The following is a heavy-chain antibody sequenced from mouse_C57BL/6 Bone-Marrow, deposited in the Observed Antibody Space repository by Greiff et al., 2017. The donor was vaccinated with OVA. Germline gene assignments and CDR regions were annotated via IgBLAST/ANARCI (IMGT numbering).Heavy chain of an antibody. CDR2: ISDGGSYT. CDR3: ARFTTWYFDV. D-gene: IGHD1-1*01. Sequence: VQLKESGGGLVKPGGSLKLSCAASGFTFSSYAMSWVRQTPEKRLEWVATISDGGSYTYYPDNVKGRFTISRDNAKNNLYLQMSHLKSEDTAMYYCARFTTWYFDVWGTGTTVTVSS. J-gene: IGHJ1*03. V-gene: IGHV5-4*01. CDR1: GFTFSSYA.